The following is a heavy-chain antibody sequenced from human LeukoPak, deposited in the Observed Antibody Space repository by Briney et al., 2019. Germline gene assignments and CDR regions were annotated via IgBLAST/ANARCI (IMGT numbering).Heavy chain of an antibody. J-gene: IGHJ5*02. CDR1: GYTFSIYG. CDR3: ARDLQARATISSHCFDP. V-gene: IGHV1-18*01. D-gene: IGHD2-2*01. CDR2: ISAYNGNR. Sequence: ASVKVSCKASGYTFSIYGITWVRQAPGQGLEWMGWISAYNGNRNYAQKVQGRVTMTADTSTNTATMELRSLRTDDTAVYYCARDLQARATISSHCFDPWGQGTLVTVSS.